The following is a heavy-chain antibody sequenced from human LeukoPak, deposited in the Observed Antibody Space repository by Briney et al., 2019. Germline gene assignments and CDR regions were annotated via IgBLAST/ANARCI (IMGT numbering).Heavy chain of an antibody. CDR3: ARDTTEWFNAFDI. Sequence: GSLRLSCAASGFTFSSYGMHWVRQAPGKGLEWVAVISYDGSNKYYADSVKGRFTISRDNSKNTLYLQMNSLRAEDTAVYYCARDTTEWFNAFDIWGQGTMVTVSS. J-gene: IGHJ3*02. D-gene: IGHD3-3*01. CDR2: ISYDGSNK. CDR1: GFTFSSYG. V-gene: IGHV3-30*03.